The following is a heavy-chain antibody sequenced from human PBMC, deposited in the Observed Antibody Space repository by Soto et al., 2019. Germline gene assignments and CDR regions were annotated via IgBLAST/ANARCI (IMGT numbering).Heavy chain of an antibody. J-gene: IGHJ4*02. CDR2: INSDGSST. Sequence: GGSLRLSCAASGFTLSSYWMHWVRQAPGKGLVWVSRINSDGSSTSYADSVKGRFTISRDNAKNTLYLQMNSLRAEDTAVYYCARDGGSSWYIDYWGQGTLVTVSS. CDR1: GFTLSSYW. CDR3: ARDGGSSWYIDY. V-gene: IGHV3-74*01. D-gene: IGHD6-13*01.